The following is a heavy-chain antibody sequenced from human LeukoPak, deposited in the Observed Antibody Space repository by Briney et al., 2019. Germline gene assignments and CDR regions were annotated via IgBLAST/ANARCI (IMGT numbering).Heavy chain of an antibody. Sequence: QAGGSLRLSCAASGFTFSSYAMSWVRQAPGKGLEWVSAISGSGGSTYYADSVKGRFTISRDNSKNTLYLQMNSLRAEDTAVYYCAKVYSSGWYEDYWGQGTLVTVSS. V-gene: IGHV3-23*01. J-gene: IGHJ4*02. CDR3: AKVYSSGWYEDY. D-gene: IGHD6-19*01. CDR1: GFTFSSYA. CDR2: ISGSGGST.